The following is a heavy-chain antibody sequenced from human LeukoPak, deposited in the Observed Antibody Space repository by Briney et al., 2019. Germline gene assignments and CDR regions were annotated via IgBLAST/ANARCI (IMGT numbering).Heavy chain of an antibody. J-gene: IGHJ4*02. CDR3: ARDSRWLLDY. CDR1: GFTFSSHW. D-gene: IGHD6-19*01. Sequence: GGSLRLSCTASGFTFSSHWMTWVRQPPGKGLEWVANIKEDGGVEYYVDSVKGRFTISRDNTKNALYLQMNNLRADDTAVYLRARDSRWLLDYWGQGTLITVSS. CDR2: IKEDGGVE. V-gene: IGHV3-7*03.